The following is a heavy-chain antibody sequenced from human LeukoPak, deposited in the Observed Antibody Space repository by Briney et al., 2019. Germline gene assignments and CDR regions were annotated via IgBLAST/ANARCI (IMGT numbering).Heavy chain of an antibody. J-gene: IGHJ4*02. D-gene: IGHD3-22*01. V-gene: IGHV3-23*01. CDR2: ISGSGGST. Sequence: GGSLRLSCAASGFTFSSYAMSRVRQAPGKGLEWVSAISGSGGSTYYADPVKGRFTISRDNSKNTLYLQMNSLRAEDTAVYYCAAGITMIVVVPFDYWGQGTLVTVSS. CDR3: AAGITMIVVVPFDY. CDR1: GFTFSSYA.